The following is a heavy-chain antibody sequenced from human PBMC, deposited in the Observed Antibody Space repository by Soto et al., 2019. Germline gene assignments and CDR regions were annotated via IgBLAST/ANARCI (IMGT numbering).Heavy chain of an antibody. CDR3: ARGPHYYGSGSSSPCYGMDV. V-gene: IGHV4-31*03. CDR1: GGSVSTGGYY. Sequence: PSETLSLTCTVSGGSVSTGGYYWNWIRQLPGKGLEWIGYIYYSGNTYYSPSLKSRVTISAETSKNQFSLNLTSVTAADTAVYYCARGPHYYGSGSSSPCYGMDVWGQGTTVTVSS. J-gene: IGHJ6*02. D-gene: IGHD3-10*01. CDR2: IYYSGNT.